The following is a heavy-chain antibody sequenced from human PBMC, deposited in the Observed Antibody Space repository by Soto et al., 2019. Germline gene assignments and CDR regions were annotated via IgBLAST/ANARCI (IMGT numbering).Heavy chain of an antibody. Sequence: PGGSLRLSCAVAGYTFGNHWMHWVRQAPGKGLEWVSRMNSDGSIINYEDSVKGRFTVSRDNAKNTLYLQMNSLRVEDTAVYYCATAEVDYWGPGTMVTVS. CDR3: ATAEVDY. CDR2: MNSDGSII. CDR1: GYTFGNHW. V-gene: IGHV3-74*01. J-gene: IGHJ4*02.